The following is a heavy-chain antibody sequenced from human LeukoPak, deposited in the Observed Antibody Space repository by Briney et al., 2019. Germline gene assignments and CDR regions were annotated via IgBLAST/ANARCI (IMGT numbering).Heavy chain of an antibody. CDR1: GGSISSYY. Sequence: SETLSLTCTVSGGSISSYYWSWIRQPPGKGLEWIGYIYYSGSTNYNPSLKSRVTISVDTSKNQFSLKLSSVTAADTAVYYCAREGRLQYMDNIEYWGQGTLVTVSS. V-gene: IGHV4-59*01. CDR2: IYYSGST. J-gene: IGHJ4*02. D-gene: IGHD5-24*01. CDR3: AREGRLQYMDNIEY.